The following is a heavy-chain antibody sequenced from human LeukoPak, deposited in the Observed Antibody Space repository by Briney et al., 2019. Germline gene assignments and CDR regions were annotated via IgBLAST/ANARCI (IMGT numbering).Heavy chain of an antibody. CDR2: ISSSSSYI. J-gene: IGHJ4*02. CDR3: ARGRSITMIVVAYFDY. Sequence: GGSLRLSCAASGFTFSSYAMSWVRQAPGKGLEWVSSISSSSSYIYYADSVKGRFTISRDNAKNSLYLQMNSLRAEDTAVYYCARGRSITMIVVAYFDYWGQGTLVTVSS. V-gene: IGHV3-21*01. CDR1: GFTFSSYA. D-gene: IGHD3-22*01.